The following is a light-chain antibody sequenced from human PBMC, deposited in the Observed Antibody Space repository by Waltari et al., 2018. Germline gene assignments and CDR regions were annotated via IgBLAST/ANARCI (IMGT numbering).Light chain of an antibody. CDR2: GAS. CDR3: QHYLRLPVA. J-gene: IGKJ1*01. V-gene: IGKV3-20*01. CDR1: QSVGRT. Sequence: EIVLTQSPGTLSLSPGERAIVSCRASQSVGRTLAWYQQKPGQAPRLLIYGASNRATGIPDRFIGIGFGTEFSLTISGLEPEDSAVYYCQHYLRLPVAFGQGTKVEIK.